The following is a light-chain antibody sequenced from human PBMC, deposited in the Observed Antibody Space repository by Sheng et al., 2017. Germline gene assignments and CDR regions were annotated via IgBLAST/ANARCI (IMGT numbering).Light chain of an antibody. Sequence: EIVLTQSPGTLSLSPGERATLSCRASQSVSGSYLAWYQQKPGQPPRLLIYDASTRATGVSARFSGSGSGTDFTLTISSLRSEDFAVYYCLQHRGWPGTFGQGTKVEI. CDR3: LQHRGWPGT. CDR1: QSVSGSY. V-gene: IGKV3D-20*02. CDR2: DAS. J-gene: IGKJ1*01.